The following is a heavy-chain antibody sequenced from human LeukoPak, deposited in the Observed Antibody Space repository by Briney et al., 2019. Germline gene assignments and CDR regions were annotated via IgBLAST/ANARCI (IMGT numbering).Heavy chain of an antibody. Sequence: GGSLRLSCAASGFTFSGSAMHWVRQASGKGLEWVGRIRSKANSYATAYAASVKGRFTISRDDSKNTAYLQMNSLKTEDTAVYYCTRHGWYYYGSSGYEVSWGQGTLVTVSS. CDR1: GFTFSGSA. D-gene: IGHD3-22*01. V-gene: IGHV3-73*01. CDR2: IRSKANSYAT. J-gene: IGHJ4*02. CDR3: TRHGWYYYGSSGYEVS.